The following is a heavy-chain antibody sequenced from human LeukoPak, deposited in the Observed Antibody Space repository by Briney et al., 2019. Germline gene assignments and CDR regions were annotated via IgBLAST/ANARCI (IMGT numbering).Heavy chain of an antibody. V-gene: IGHV5-51*01. J-gene: IGHJ4*02. CDR1: GYSFTSYW. D-gene: IGHD3-10*01. CDR3: ASVGASMVRGVIILPYYFDY. CDR2: IYPGDSDT. Sequence: GESLKISCKGSGYSFTSYWIGWVRQIPGKGLEWMGIIYPGDSDTRYSPSFQGQVTISADKSISTAYLQWSSLKASDTAMYYCASVGASMVRGVIILPYYFDYWGQGTLVTVSS.